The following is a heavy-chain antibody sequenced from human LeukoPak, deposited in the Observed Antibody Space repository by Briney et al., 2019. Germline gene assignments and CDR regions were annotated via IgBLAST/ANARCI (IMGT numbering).Heavy chain of an antibody. J-gene: IGHJ6*03. CDR1: GYNFTSYY. CDR3: ASSPNTDEYSSSHYYYYMDV. Sequence: ASVKVSCKASGYNFTSYYIHWVRQAPGQGLEWMGIINPSGGSTSYAQKFQVRVTMTRDMSPSTVYMELSSLRSEDTAVYYCASSPNTDEYSSSHYYYYMDVWGKGTTVTVSS. V-gene: IGHV1-46*01. CDR2: INPSGGST. D-gene: IGHD6-6*01.